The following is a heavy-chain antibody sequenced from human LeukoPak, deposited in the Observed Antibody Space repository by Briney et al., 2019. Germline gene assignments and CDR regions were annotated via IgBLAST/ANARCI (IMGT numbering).Heavy chain of an antibody. Sequence: SETLSLTCTVSAGSISSTSYYWGWIRQPPGKGLEWIGSIYYSGSTYYNPSLKSRITISVDTSKNQFSLRLSSVTAADTAVYYCARGIMITFGGVKHAFDIWGQGTVVTVSS. J-gene: IGHJ3*02. CDR2: IYYSGST. V-gene: IGHV4-39*07. CDR1: AGSISSTSYY. D-gene: IGHD3-16*01. CDR3: ARGIMITFGGVKHAFDI.